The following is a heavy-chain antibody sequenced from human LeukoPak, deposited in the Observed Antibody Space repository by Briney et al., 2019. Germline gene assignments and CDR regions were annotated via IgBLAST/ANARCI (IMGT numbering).Heavy chain of an antibody. J-gene: IGHJ4*02. CDR1: GGSFRGYY. CDR2: INHSVST. V-gene: IGHV4-34*01. D-gene: IGHD2-2*01. Sequence: SEPLSLTCAVYGGSFRGYYWSWIRQPPGKGLDWIGEINHSVSTNYNPSLKSRVTISVDTSKNQFSLKLSSVTAADTAVYYCARGEGVVVPRNFDYWGQGTLVTVSS. CDR3: ARGEGVVVPRNFDY.